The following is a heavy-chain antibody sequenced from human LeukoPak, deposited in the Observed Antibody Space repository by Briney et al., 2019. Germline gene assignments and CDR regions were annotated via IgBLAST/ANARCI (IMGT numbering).Heavy chain of an antibody. V-gene: IGHV3-23*01. Sequence: GGSLRLSCAASGFTFSSYAMSWVRQAPGKGLEWVSAISGSGGGTYYADSVKGRFTISRDNSKNTLYLQMNSLRAEDTAVYYCAKDRLTYYYDSSGYKTPYYFDYWGQGTLVTVSS. CDR3: AKDRLTYYYDSSGYKTPYYFDY. CDR2: ISGSGGGT. J-gene: IGHJ4*02. D-gene: IGHD3-22*01. CDR1: GFTFSSYA.